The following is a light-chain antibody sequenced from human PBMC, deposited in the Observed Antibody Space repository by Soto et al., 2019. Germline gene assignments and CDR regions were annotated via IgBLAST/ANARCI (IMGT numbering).Light chain of an antibody. J-gene: IGLJ2*01. Sequence: QSVLTQPASVSGSPGQSITISCTGTSSDVGGYNYVSWYQQHPGKAPKLLIYDVSDRPSGVSNRFSDSKSDNTASLTISGLQAEDEADYYCSSYTYTTTLVVFGGGTKLTVL. CDR3: SSYTYTTTLVV. CDR1: SSDVGGYNY. V-gene: IGLV2-14*01. CDR2: DVS.